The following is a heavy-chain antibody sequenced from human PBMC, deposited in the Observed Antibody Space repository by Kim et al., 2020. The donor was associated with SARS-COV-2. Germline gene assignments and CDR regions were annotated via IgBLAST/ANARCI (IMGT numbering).Heavy chain of an antibody. CDR3: ARDALPLRGYSYGYGGAFDY. Sequence: GGSLRLSCAASGFTFSSYGMHWVRQAPGKGLEWVAVIWYDGSNKYYADSVKGRFTISRDNSKNTLYLQMNSLRAEDTAVYYCARDALPLRGYSYGYGGAFDYWGQGTLVTVSS. CDR2: IWYDGSNK. D-gene: IGHD5-18*01. V-gene: IGHV3-33*08. CDR1: GFTFSSYG. J-gene: IGHJ4*02.